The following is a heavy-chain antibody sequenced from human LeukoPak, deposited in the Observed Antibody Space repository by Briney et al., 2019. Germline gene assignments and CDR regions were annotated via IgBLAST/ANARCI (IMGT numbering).Heavy chain of an antibody. CDR2: IYTSGTT. V-gene: IGHV4-4*09. CDR3: ARHAFGLLNNWFDP. D-gene: IGHD3/OR15-3a*01. Sequence: PSETLSLTCTVSGGSISSSYWSWIRQPPGKGLVRVGYIYTSGTTNYNPSLKSRVTISVDTSKNQFSLKLSSVTAADTAVYYCARHAFGLLNNWFDPWGQGTLVTVSS. CDR1: GGSISSSY. J-gene: IGHJ5*02.